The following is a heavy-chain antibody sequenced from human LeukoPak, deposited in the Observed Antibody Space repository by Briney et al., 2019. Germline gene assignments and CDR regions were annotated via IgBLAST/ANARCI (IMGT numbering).Heavy chain of an antibody. Sequence: SETLSLTCTVSGGSISNYWSWIRQPAGKGLEWIGRIYTSGSTNYNPSLKSRVTMSVDTSKNQFSLKLSSVTAAVTAVYYCARGQYYYDSSGYYLLLDYWGQGTLVTVSS. J-gene: IGHJ4*02. CDR2: IYTSGST. CDR1: GGSISNY. V-gene: IGHV4-4*07. CDR3: ARGQYYYDSSGYYLLLDY. D-gene: IGHD3-22*01.